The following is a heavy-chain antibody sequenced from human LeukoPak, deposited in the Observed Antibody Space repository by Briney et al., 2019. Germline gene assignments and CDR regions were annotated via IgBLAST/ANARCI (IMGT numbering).Heavy chain of an antibody. CDR2: IKQDGSEK. CDR3: AKKRDAFDI. CDR1: GFTFSNYW. Sequence: GGSLRLSCAASGFTFSNYWMTWVRQAPGKGLEWVANIKQDGSEKYYVDSVKGRFTISRDNSKNTLYLHMNSLRAEDTAMYYCAKKRDAFDIWGQGTVVAVSS. D-gene: IGHD5-24*01. V-gene: IGHV3-7*03. J-gene: IGHJ3*02.